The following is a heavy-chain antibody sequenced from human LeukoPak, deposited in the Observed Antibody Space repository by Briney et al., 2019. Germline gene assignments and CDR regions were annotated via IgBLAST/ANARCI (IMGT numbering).Heavy chain of an antibody. CDR2: KKQDGSEK. CDR3: ARVGYSGYGGFYFDY. J-gene: IGHJ4*02. D-gene: IGHD5-12*01. CDR1: GFTFSSYW. V-gene: IGHV3-7*01. Sequence: PGGSLRLSCAASGFTFSSYWMSWVRQAPGKGLEWVANKKQDGSEKYYVDSVKARFTISRDNAKNSLYLQMNSLRAEDTAVYYCARVGYSGYGGFYFDYWGQGTLVTVSS.